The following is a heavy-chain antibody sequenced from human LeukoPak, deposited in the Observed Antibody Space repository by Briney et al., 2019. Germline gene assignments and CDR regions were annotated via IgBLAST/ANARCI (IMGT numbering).Heavy chain of an antibody. CDR2: INHSGST. CDR3: ARGRRPNDFWSGYPQGYYFDY. Sequence: PSETLSLTCAVYGGSFSGYYWSWIRQPPGKGLEWIGEINHSGSTNYNPSLKSRVTISVDTSKNQFSLKLSSVTAADTAVYYCARGRRPNDFWSGYPQGYYFDYWGQGTLVTVSS. J-gene: IGHJ4*02. D-gene: IGHD3-3*01. V-gene: IGHV4-34*01. CDR1: GGSFSGYY.